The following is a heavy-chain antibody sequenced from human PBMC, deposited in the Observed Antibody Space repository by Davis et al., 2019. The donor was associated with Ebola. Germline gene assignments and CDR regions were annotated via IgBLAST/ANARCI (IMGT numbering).Heavy chain of an antibody. CDR3: AKGGIVVVPAAMELVYYYGMDV. CDR2: IKQDGSEE. CDR1: GFTFSNHA. V-gene: IGHV3-7*03. Sequence: GESLKISCEASGFTFSNHAMAWVRQAPGKGLEWVANIKQDGSEEYYVDSVEGRFTISRDNSKNTLYLQMNSLRAEDTAVYYCAKGGIVVVPAAMELVYYYGMDVWGQGTTVTVSS. J-gene: IGHJ6*02. D-gene: IGHD2-2*01.